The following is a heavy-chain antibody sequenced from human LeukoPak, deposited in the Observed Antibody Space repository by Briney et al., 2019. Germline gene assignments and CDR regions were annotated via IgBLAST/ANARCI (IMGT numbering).Heavy chain of an antibody. J-gene: IGHJ6*03. CDR1: GFTFSSYA. D-gene: IGHD2-8*02. CDR2: IYYSGST. Sequence: GSLRLSCAASGFTFSSYAMSWVRQAPGKGLEWIGYIYYSGSTYYNPYLKSRVTISVDTSKNQFSLKLSSVTAADTAVYYCARALLVTTSGYFYYYMDVWGKGTTVSVSS. V-gene: IGHV4-59*12. CDR3: ARALLVTTSGYFYYYMDV.